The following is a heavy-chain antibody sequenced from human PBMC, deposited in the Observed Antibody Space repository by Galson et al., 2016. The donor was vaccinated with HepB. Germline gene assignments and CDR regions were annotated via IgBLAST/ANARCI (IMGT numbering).Heavy chain of an antibody. Sequence: SLRLSCAASGFTFATYGMSWFRQAPGKGLEWVSTICGSCGDIDYADSVQGRFTISRDNSKNTLSLQMNSLRAEDTATYYCAIDPSHWIENPFALWGQGTLVTVSS. CDR3: AIDPSHWIENPFAL. D-gene: IGHD2-2*03. CDR1: GFTFATYG. V-gene: IGHV3-23*01. J-gene: IGHJ4*02. CDR2: ICGSCGDI.